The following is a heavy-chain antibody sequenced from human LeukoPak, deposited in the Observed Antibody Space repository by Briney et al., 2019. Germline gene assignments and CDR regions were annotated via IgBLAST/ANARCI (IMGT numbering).Heavy chain of an antibody. CDR3: ARESFVYRNSLNTFDY. J-gene: IGHJ4*02. CDR1: GYTFIDYY. Sequence: GASVKVSCKVSGYTFIDYYIHLLRQAPGQGLEWMGRFNPKSGGTNYAQKFQGRVTMTRDTSISTAYMELSRLRSDDTAVYFCARESFVYRNSLNTFDYWRQGTLFTVSS. V-gene: IGHV1-2*06. CDR2: FNPKSGGT. D-gene: IGHD4-23*01.